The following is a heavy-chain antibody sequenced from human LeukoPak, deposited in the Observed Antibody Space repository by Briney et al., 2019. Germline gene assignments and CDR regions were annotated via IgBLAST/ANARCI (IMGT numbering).Heavy chain of an antibody. D-gene: IGHD5-24*01. V-gene: IGHV3-11*01. CDR2: ISSSGSTI. Sequence: SGGSLRLSCAASGFTFSDYYMSWIRQAPGKGLEWVSYISSSGSTIYYADSVKGRFTISRDNAKNSLYLQMNSLRAEDTAVYYCERDSYNPYFDYWGQGTLVTVSS. CDR1: GFTFSDYY. J-gene: IGHJ4*02. CDR3: ERDSYNPYFDY.